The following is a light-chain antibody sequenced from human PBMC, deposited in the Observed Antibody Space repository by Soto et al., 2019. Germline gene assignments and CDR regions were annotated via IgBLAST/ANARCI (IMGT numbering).Light chain of an antibody. Sequence: DVQMTQSPSTLSASIGDTVTITCRASQTVGSWLAWYHQKPGRPPKLLIYSASILASGVPSRFSGRGSGTEFTLTISGLQPADFGTYYCQQYNSYPKTFGEGTKLDI. CDR2: SAS. V-gene: IGKV1-5*03. CDR3: QQYNSYPKT. J-gene: IGKJ2*01. CDR1: QTVGSW.